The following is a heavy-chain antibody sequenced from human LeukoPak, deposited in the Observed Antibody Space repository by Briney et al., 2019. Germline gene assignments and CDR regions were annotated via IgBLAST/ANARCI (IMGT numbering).Heavy chain of an antibody. CDR2: IWYDGNNK. D-gene: IGHD5-18*01. CDR3: AKDWGYTTMVSYYFDY. V-gene: IGHV3-33*06. J-gene: IGHJ4*02. Sequence: GGSLRLSCAASGFTFSGYGMHWVRQAPDKGLEWVEVIWYDGNNKYYADSVKGRFTISRDNSKNTLYLQMNSLRAEDTAVYYCAKDWGYTTMVSYYFDYWGQGALVTVSS. CDR1: GFTFSGYG.